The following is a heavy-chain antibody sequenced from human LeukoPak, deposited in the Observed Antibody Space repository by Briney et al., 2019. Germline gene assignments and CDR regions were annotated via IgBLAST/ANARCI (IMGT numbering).Heavy chain of an antibody. CDR1: GGSISRYY. CDR3: ARHSGSYYDNYDY. CDR2: ISYSGST. Sequence: PSETLSLTCTVSGGSISRYYWSWIRQPPGKGLEWIGYISYSGSTNYNPSLKSRVTISVDTSKTQFSLKLNSVTATDTAVYYCARHSGSYYDNYDYWGQGTLVTVSS. V-gene: IGHV4-59*08. J-gene: IGHJ4*02. D-gene: IGHD1-26*01.